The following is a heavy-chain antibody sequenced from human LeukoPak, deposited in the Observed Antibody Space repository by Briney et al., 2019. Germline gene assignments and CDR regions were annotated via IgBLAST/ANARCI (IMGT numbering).Heavy chain of an antibody. Sequence: HPSETLSLTCAVPGGSISSNNWWSWVRQSPGKGLEWIGEIYHSGNTNYNPSLKSRVIISVDKSKNQLSLKLNSVTAADSAVYYCASQIRGYSGYDWGGWFDPWGQGTLVTVSS. CDR3: ASQIRGYSGYDWGGWFDP. D-gene: IGHD5-12*01. CDR1: GGSISSNNW. V-gene: IGHV4-4*02. CDR2: IYHSGNT. J-gene: IGHJ5*02.